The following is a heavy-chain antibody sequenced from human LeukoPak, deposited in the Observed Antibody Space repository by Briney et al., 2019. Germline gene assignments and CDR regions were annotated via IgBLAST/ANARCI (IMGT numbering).Heavy chain of an antibody. D-gene: IGHD1-1*01. CDR2: INSDGSST. CDR3: ARGTGTYGMDV. J-gene: IGHJ6*02. V-gene: IGHV3-74*01. Sequence: GGSLRLSCAASGFTFSSYWMHWVRQAPGKGLVWVSRINSDGSSTGYADSVKGRFTISRDNAKNTLYLQMNSLRAEDTAVYYCARGTGTYGMDVWGQGTTVTVSS. CDR1: GFTFSSYW.